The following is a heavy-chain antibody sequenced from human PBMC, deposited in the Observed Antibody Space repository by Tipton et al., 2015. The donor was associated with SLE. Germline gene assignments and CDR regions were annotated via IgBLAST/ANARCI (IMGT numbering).Heavy chain of an antibody. Sequence: SLRLSCVGSGFTFSNYVIHWFRQAPGKGLVWVSRINRDGSSTSYADSVKGRFTVSRDNAKSTLYLQMNSLRAEDTAVYYCAREENWNERIWGQGTMVTVSS. CDR1: GFTFSNYV. D-gene: IGHD1-1*01. CDR2: INRDGSST. V-gene: IGHV3-74*01. CDR3: AREENWNERI. J-gene: IGHJ3*02.